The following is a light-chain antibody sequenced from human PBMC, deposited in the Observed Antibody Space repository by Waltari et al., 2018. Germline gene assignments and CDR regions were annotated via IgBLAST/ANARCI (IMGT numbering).Light chain of an antibody. CDR3: QQVSPYPFYT. Sequence: AIKLTRSPSFLSASVGDTVTLTCRASPGISSGLAWYQQKPGKTPQLLIYDTSSLISGVPSRFSGSGAGTDFTLTISSLQPEDFATYYCQQVSPYPFYTFGQGTKL. V-gene: IGKV1-13*02. J-gene: IGKJ2*01. CDR2: DTS. CDR1: PGISSG.